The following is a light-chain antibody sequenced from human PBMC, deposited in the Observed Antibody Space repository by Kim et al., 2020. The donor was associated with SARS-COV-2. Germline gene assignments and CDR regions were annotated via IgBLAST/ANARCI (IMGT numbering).Light chain of an antibody. CDR1: NGSVTTSHY. Sequence: QAVVTQEPLLTVSPGGTVTITCASSNGSVTTSHYPYWFQQRPGQAPRTLIYDATKKHSWTPARFSGSLLGGKAALTLSGAQPEDEADYYCLVSYKGARVFGGGT. V-gene: IGLV7-46*01. CDR2: DAT. J-gene: IGLJ3*02. CDR3: LVSYKGARV.